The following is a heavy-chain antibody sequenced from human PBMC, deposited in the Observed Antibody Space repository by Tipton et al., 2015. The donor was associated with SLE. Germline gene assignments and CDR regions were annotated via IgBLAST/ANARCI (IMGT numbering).Heavy chain of an antibody. CDR2: IKSKYDGGTT. CDR3: ATGGSIWYVFYLAY. D-gene: IGHD2/OR15-2a*01. Sequence: SLRLSCSVSGFTFTNAWLTWARPAPGKGLEWVGRIKSKYDGGTTDYAAPVKGRFTISRDDSKNTVFLQMNSLKAEDSAVYYCATGGSIWYVFYLAYWGQGTLVTVSA. V-gene: IGHV3-15*01. CDR1: GFTFTNAW. J-gene: IGHJ4*02.